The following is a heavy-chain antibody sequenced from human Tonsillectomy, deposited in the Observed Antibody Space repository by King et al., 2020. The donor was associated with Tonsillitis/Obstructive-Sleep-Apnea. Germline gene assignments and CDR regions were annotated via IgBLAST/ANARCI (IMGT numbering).Heavy chain of an antibody. CDR2: IYYSGST. CDR3: ARSENYYDSNWFDP. J-gene: IGHJ5*02. V-gene: IGHV4-39*01. D-gene: IGHD3-22*01. Sequence: QLQESGPGLVKPSETLSLTCTVSGGSISSSSYYWGWIRQPPGKGLEWIGSIYYSGSTYYNPSLKSRVTISVDTSKNQFSLKLSSVTAADTAVYYCARSENYYDSNWFDPWGQGTLVTVSS. CDR1: GGSISSSSYY.